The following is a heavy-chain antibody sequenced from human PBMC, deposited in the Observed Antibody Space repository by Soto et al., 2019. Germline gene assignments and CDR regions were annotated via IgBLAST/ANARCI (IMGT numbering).Heavy chain of an antibody. CDR3: ARSSGFHSTYYFDY. CDR1: GGSISSGAHY. CDR2: IYYSGST. J-gene: IGHJ4*02. D-gene: IGHD3-22*01. V-gene: IGHV4-30-4*01. Sequence: SETLSLTCTVSGGSISSGAHYWSWIRQPPGRGLEWIGYIYYSGSTYYNPSLKSRVTISVDTSKNQFSLKLSSVTAADTAVYYCARSSGFHSTYYFDYGGQGTLVTVSS.